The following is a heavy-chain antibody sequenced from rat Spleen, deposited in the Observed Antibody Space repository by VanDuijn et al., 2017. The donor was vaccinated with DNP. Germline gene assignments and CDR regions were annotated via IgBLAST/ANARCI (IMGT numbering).Heavy chain of an antibody. CDR3: ASFNWPAP. CDR2: ISHDGGGT. CDR1: GFPFSDYF. D-gene: IGHD3-6*01. Sequence: EVRLVESGGGLVQPGRSLKLSCAASGFPFSDYFMAWVRQAPNKGLEWVASISHDGGGTFYGESVQARFTISRENAKTTLYRQMNSRRSEDTATYYCASFNWPAPWGQGTSVTVSS. J-gene: IGHJ4*01. V-gene: IGHV5-22*01.